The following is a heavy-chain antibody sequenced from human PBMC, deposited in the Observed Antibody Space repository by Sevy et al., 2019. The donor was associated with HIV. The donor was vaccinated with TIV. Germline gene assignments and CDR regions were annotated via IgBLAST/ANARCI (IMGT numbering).Heavy chain of an antibody. CDR3: AKEGYCSSTSCYVYYYGMDV. V-gene: IGHV3-23*01. Sequence: GGSLRLSCAASGFTFSSYAMSWVRQAPGKGLEWVSAISGNGFRTYYADSVKGRFTLSRDNSKNTLYMEMNSLRVEDTAVYYCAKEGYCSSTSCYVYYYGMDVWGQGTTVTVSS. J-gene: IGHJ6*02. D-gene: IGHD2-2*01. CDR2: ISGNGFRT. CDR1: GFTFSSYA.